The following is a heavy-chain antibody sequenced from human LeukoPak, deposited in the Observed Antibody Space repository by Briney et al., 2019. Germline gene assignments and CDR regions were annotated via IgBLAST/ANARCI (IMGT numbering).Heavy chain of an antibody. CDR3: ARRHFGSGTYVDY. CDR1: GYTFTSYD. J-gene: IGHJ4*02. Sequence: ASVKVSCKASGYTFTSYDINWVRQATGQGLEWMGWMNPNSGNIGYAQKFQGRVTITRNTSISTAYMELSSLRSEDTAVYYCARRHFGSGTYVDYWGQGTLVTVSS. V-gene: IGHV1-8*03. D-gene: IGHD3-10*01. CDR2: MNPNSGNI.